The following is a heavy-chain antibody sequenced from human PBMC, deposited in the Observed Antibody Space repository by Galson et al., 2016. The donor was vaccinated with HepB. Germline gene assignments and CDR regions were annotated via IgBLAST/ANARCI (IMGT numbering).Heavy chain of an antibody. CDR3: ARSKFDWNDVEGPFDL. CDR2: IDSSSRFT. Sequence: SLRLSCAASGFTLSDFYMSWIRQAPGKGLEWISYIDSSSRFTNYADSVQGRFTISRDNVKKSVHLQMSNLGVEDTAIYYCARSKFDWNDVEGPFDLWGPGTIVTASS. CDR1: GFTLSDFY. V-gene: IGHV3-11*03. J-gene: IGHJ3*01. D-gene: IGHD1-1*01.